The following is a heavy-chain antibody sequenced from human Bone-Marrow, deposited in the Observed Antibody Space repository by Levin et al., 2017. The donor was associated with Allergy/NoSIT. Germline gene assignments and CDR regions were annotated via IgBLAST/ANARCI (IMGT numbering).Heavy chain of an antibody. V-gene: IGHV4-61*01. Sequence: SETLSLTCTVSGGSVSSCSYYWSWIRQPPGKGLEWIAYIYHSGSTKYNPSLKSRVTISLDTSMNQFSLRLTSLTAADTAVYYCARGSYFGGLSFDCWGKGTLVTVSS. CDR1: GGSVSSCSYY. D-gene: IGHD4-23*01. CDR2: IYHSGST. CDR3: ARGSYFGGLSFDC. J-gene: IGHJ4*02.